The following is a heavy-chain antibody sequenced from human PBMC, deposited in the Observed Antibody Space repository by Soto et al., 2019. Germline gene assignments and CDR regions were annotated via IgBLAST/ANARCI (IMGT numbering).Heavy chain of an antibody. V-gene: IGHV1-69*02. CDR1: GGTFSSYT. Sequence: QVQLVQSGAEVKKPGSSVKVSCKASGGTFSSYTISWVRQAPGQGLEWMGRIIPILGIANYAQKFQGRVTITADKSTSPAYMELSSLRSEDTAVYYCARPSKAPVAGAYYYYGMDVWGKGTTVTVSS. CDR3: ARPSKAPVAGAYYYYGMDV. J-gene: IGHJ6*04. D-gene: IGHD2-2*01. CDR2: IIPILGIA.